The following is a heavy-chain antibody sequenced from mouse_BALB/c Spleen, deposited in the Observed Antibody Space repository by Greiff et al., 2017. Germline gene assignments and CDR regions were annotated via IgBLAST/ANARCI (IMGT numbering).Heavy chain of an antibody. CDR2: IYPSDSYT. J-gene: IGHJ4*01. CDR3: TRSRPYYAMDY. Sequence: QVQLQQPGAELVRPGASVKLSCKASGYTFTSYWINWVKQRPGQGLEWIGNIYPSDSYTNYNQKFKDKATLTVDKSSSTAYMQLSSPTSEDSAVYYCTRSRPYYAMDYWGQGTSVTVSS. CDR1: GYTFTSYW. V-gene: IGHV1-69*02.